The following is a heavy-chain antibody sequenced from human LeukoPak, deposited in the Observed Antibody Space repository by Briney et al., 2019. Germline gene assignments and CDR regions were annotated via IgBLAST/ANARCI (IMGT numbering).Heavy chain of an antibody. Sequence: SETLSLTCAVNGGSFNNFYWSWIRQPPGKGLEWIGEINGYGSSYHNLSLKSRVTILVDMSKNQFSLKLNSVTAADTAVYYCARGRPSTGVRGRTDFDYWGQGTLVTVSS. V-gene: IGHV4-34*01. CDR1: GGSFNNFY. D-gene: IGHD1-1*01. J-gene: IGHJ4*02. CDR2: INGYGSS. CDR3: ARGRPSTGVRGRTDFDY.